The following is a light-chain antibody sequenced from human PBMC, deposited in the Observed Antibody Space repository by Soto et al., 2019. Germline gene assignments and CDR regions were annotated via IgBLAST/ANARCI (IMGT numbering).Light chain of an antibody. CDR2: GNS. CDR3: QSYDGSLSGFYV. Sequence: QSVLTQPPSVSGAPGQRVTISCTGSSANIGAGYDVHWYQHLPGTAPKLPIYGNSNRPSGVPDRFSASKSGTSASLAITGLQAEDEADYYCQSYDGSLSGFYVFGTGTKATVL. CDR1: SANIGAGYD. V-gene: IGLV1-40*01. J-gene: IGLJ1*01.